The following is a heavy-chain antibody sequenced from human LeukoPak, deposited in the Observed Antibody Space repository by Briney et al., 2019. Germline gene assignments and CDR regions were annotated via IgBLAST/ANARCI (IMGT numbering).Heavy chain of an antibody. Sequence: GGSLRLSCATSGFTFSSYAMSWVRQAPGKGLEWVSGIGASGGSTYYADSVKGRFTISRDNPKNTLYLQMNSLRTEDTAVYYCAKAEMATIGGPFDYWGQGTLVTVSS. CDR1: GFTFSSYA. V-gene: IGHV3-23*01. CDR3: AKAEMATIGGPFDY. CDR2: IGASGGST. D-gene: IGHD5-24*01. J-gene: IGHJ4*02.